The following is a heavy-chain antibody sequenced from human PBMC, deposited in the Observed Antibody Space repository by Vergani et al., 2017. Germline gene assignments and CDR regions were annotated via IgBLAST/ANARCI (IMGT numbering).Heavy chain of an antibody. V-gene: IGHV1-69*11. CDR3: ARATCSGGSCYRGFED. CDR2: IIPSLATT. CDR1: GGTFSSYA. J-gene: IGHJ4*02. D-gene: IGHD2-15*01. Sequence: QVQLVQSGAEVKKPGSSVKVSCKASGGTFSSYALNWVRQAPGQGLEWMGSIIPSLATTIYAQKFQGRVTITADESTSTAYMELSILKSEDTAVFYCARATCSGGSCYRGFEDWGQGSLITVSS.